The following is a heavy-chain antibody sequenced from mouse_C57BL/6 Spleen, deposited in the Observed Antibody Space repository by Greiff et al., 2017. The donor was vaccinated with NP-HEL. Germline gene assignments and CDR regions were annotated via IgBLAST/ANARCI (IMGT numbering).Heavy chain of an antibody. V-gene: IGHV5-4*01. CDR3: ARDGAYCGNEGFAY. Sequence: EVKLVESGGGLVKPGGSLKLSCAASGFTFSSYAMSWVRQTPEKRLEWVATISDGGSYTYYPDNVKGGFTITRDNAKNNLYLQMSHLKSEDTAMYYCARDGAYCGNEGFAYWGPGTLVTVSA. J-gene: IGHJ3*01. CDR2: ISDGGSYT. CDR1: GFTFSSYA. D-gene: IGHD2-10*01.